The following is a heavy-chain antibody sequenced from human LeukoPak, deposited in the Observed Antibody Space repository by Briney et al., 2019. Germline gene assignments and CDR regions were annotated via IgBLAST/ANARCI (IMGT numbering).Heavy chain of an antibody. V-gene: IGHV3-33*06. D-gene: IGHD6-19*01. J-gene: IGHJ4*02. CDR2: IWFDGTNK. CDR3: AKARGSGWHDPWYLDY. CDR1: GFTFSNYA. Sequence: GGSLRLSCAASGFTFSNYAMHWVRQAPGTGLELVAVIWFDGTNKYYGDSVRGRFTISRDNSKNRLYLQMNTLRAEDTAVYYCAKARGSGWHDPWYLDYWGQGTLVAVSS.